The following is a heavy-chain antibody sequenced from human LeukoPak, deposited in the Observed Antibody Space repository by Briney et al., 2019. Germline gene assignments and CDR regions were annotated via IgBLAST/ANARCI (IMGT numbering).Heavy chain of an antibody. CDR1: GGSISSYY. D-gene: IGHD6-13*01. Sequence: SETLSLTCTVSGGSISSYYWSWIRQPPGKGLEWIGYIYYSGSTNYNPSLKSRVTISVDTSKNQFSLKLSSVTAADTAMYYCARQRYSSSWYPYADYWGQGTLVTVSS. J-gene: IGHJ4*02. CDR2: IYYSGST. CDR3: ARQRYSSSWYPYADY. V-gene: IGHV4-59*08.